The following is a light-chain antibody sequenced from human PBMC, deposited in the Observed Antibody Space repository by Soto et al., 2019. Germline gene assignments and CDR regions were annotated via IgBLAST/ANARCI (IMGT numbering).Light chain of an antibody. J-gene: IGLJ2*01. CDR2: DVS. CDR1: SSDVGGYNY. CDR3: SSCPSSSTVV. Sequence: QSALTQPASVSGSPGQSITIPCTGTSSDVGGYNYVSWYQQHPGKAPKLMIYDVSNRPSGVSNRFSGSKSGNTASLTISGLQAEDEADYYCSSCPSSSTVVFGGGTKLTVL. V-gene: IGLV2-14*01.